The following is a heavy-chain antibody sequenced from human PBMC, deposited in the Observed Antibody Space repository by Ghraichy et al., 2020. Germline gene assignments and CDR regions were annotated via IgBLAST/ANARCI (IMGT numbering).Heavy chain of an antibody. Sequence: ASVKVSCKASGYTFTSYGISWVRQAPGQGLEWMGWISAYNGNTNYAQKLQGRVTMTTDTSTSTAYMELRSLRSDDTAVYYCARDRYYYGSGYKGDYWGQGTLVTVSS. CDR2: ISAYNGNT. J-gene: IGHJ4*02. V-gene: IGHV1-18*04. CDR1: GYTFTSYG. D-gene: IGHD3-10*01. CDR3: ARDRYYYGSGYKGDY.